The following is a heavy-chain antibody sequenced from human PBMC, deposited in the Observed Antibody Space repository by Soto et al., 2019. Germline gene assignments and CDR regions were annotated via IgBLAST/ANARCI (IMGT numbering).Heavy chain of an antibody. D-gene: IGHD2-15*01. CDR3: AGHVDPRFFDH. Sequence: SETLSLTCAVYGGSFSGYYWSWIRQPPGKGLEWIGEINHSGSTNYNPSLKSRVTISIDTSKNQSSLKLTSVTAADTAVYYCAGHVDPRFFDHWGQGALVTVSS. V-gene: IGHV4-34*01. CDR1: GGSFSGYY. J-gene: IGHJ4*02. CDR2: INHSGST.